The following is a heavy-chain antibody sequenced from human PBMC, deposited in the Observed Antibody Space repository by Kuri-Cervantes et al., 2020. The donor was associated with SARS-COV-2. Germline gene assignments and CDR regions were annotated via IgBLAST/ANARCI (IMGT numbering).Heavy chain of an antibody. V-gene: IGHV4-39*01. J-gene: IGHJ3*01. Sequence: SETLSLTCTVSGGSISSSSYYWGWIRQSPGKGLEWIGSIFSNGSPYYNPSLKSRVTISVDTSKNQCSLKLISVTAADTGVYYCARRLRGTTVTNGKLTNFLDLWGQGTMVTVSS. CDR2: IFSNGSP. D-gene: IGHD4-17*01. CDR1: GGSISSSSYY. CDR3: ARRLRGTTVTNGKLTNFLDL.